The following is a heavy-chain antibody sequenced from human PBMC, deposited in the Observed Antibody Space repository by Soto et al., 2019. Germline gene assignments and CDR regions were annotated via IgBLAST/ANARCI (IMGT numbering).Heavy chain of an antibody. J-gene: IGHJ4*02. Sequence: SETLSLTCTVSGGSISSSSYYWGWIRQPPGKGLEWIGSIYYSGSTYYNPSLKSRVTISVDTSKNQFSLKLSSVTPDDTAVYYCARGVAGSGFDLWGQGTLVTVSS. V-gene: IGHV4-39*01. CDR1: GGSISSSSYY. CDR2: IYYSGST. D-gene: IGHD6-19*01. CDR3: ARGVAGSGFDL.